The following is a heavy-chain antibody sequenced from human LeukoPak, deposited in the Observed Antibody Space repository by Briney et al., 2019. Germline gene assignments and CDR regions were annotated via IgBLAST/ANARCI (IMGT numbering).Heavy chain of an antibody. D-gene: IGHD2-15*01. J-gene: IGHJ4*02. CDR3: TTDLGCSGGSCHSF. Sequence: GGSLRLSCAASGFTFSNAWMSWVRQAPGKGLEWVGRIKSKTDGGTTDYAAPVKGRFTISRDDSKNTLYLQMNSLKTEDTAVCYCTTDLGCSGGSCHSFWGQGTLVTVSS. CDR1: GFTFSNAW. V-gene: IGHV3-15*01. CDR2: IKSKTDGGTT.